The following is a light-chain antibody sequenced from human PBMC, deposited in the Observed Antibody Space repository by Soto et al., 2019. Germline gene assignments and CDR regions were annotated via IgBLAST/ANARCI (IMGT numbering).Light chain of an antibody. CDR1: QSISSW. Sequence: DIQMTQSPSTLSASVGDRVTITCRASQSISSWLAWYQQKPGKAPKLLIYDASSLESGVPSRFSGSGSGTEFTRTISSLQPEDFATYYCQQYNSYSGTFGQGTKVEIK. CDR3: QQYNSYSGT. CDR2: DAS. V-gene: IGKV1-5*01. J-gene: IGKJ1*01.